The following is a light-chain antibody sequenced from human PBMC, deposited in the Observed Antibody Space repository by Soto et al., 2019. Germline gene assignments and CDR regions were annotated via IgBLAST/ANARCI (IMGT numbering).Light chain of an antibody. Sequence: NVLTQSAATLSLYPGEGATLSCRASQSVSSKVAWYQQRRGQAPRLLIYGASSRATGIPDRFSGSGSGTDFTLTISRLEPEDFAVYYCQQYGSSALTFGGGTKVDIK. CDR2: GAS. V-gene: IGKV3-20*01. CDR3: QQYGSSALT. J-gene: IGKJ4*01. CDR1: QSVSSK.